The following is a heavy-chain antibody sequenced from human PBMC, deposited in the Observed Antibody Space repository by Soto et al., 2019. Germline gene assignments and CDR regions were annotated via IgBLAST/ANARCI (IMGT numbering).Heavy chain of an antibody. J-gene: IGHJ5*02. CDR2: IYYSGST. V-gene: IGHV4-31*03. CDR3: ARGADGGFCSGGSCYSSWFDP. Sequence: QVQLQESGPGLVKPSQTLSLTCTVSGGSISSGGYYWSWIRQHPGKGLEWIGYIYYSGSTYYNPSLQSRVSIAVDTSKKQFSLKLSSVTAADTAVYYCARGADGGFCSGGSCYSSWFDPWGQGTLGTVSS. CDR1: GGSISSGGYY. D-gene: IGHD2-15*01.